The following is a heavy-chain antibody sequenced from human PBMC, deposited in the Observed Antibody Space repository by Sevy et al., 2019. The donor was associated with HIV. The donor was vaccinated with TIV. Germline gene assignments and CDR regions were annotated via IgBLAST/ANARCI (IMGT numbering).Heavy chain of an antibody. V-gene: IGHV4-59*01. Sequence: SETLSLTCTVSGGSISSYYWSWIRQPPGKGLEWIGFIYYSGSTNYNPSLKSRVTISVDTSKNQFSLKLSSVTAADTAVYYCARAEVPTTKRWLGNYYYYGMDVWGQGTTVTVSS. CDR1: GGSISSYY. D-gene: IGHD1-26*01. CDR3: ARAEVPTTKRWLGNYYYYGMDV. CDR2: IYYSGST. J-gene: IGHJ6*02.